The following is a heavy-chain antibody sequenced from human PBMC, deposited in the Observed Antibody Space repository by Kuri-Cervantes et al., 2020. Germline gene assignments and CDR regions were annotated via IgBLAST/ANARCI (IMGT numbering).Heavy chain of an antibody. CDR2: ISYDGSNK. V-gene: IGHV3-30-3*01. D-gene: IGHD3-22*01. Sequence: GGSLRLSCAASGFTFSSYAMHWVRQAPGKGLEWVAVISYDGSNKYYADSVKGRLTISRDNSKNTLYLQMNSLRAEDTAVYYCARVTWGDDSSGSPSDYWGQGTLVTVSS. J-gene: IGHJ4*02. CDR3: ARVTWGDDSSGSPSDY. CDR1: GFTFSSYA.